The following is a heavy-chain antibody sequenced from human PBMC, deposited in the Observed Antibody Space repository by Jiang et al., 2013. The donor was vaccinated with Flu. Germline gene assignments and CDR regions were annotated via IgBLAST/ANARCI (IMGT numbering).Heavy chain of an antibody. CDR3: ARTDIAMVTHYYYYGMDV. J-gene: IGHJ6*04. V-gene: IGHV5-51*01. CDR1: GYSFTSYW. D-gene: IGHD5-18*01. CDR2: IYPGDSDT. Sequence: VQLVESGAEVKKPGESLKISCKGSGYSFTSYWIGWVRQMPGKGLEWMGIIYPGDSDTRYSPSFQGQVTISADKSISTAYLQWSSLKASDTAMYYCARTDIAMVTHYYYYGMDVWGKGTTVTVSS.